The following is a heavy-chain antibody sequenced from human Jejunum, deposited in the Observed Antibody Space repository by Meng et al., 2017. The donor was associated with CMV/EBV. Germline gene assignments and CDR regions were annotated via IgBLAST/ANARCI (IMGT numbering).Heavy chain of an antibody. CDR1: GFTFSAYE. CDR2: ISSSGSTI. Sequence: GFTFSAYEMNWVRQIPGKGLEWISYISSSGSTIYHADSVKGRFTISRDDVKNSLYLLMESLRAEDTAVYYCARGGSAGQSLKYFDYWGQGALVTVSS. J-gene: IGHJ4*02. V-gene: IGHV3-48*03. D-gene: IGHD6-19*01. CDR3: ARGGSAGQSLKYFDY.